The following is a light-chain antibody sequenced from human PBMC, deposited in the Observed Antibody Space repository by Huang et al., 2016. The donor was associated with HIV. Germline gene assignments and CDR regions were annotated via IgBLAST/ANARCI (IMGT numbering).Light chain of an antibody. CDR1: QGISNS. J-gene: IGKJ4*01. CDR2: AAS. Sequence: DIQMTQSPSSLSASVGDRVTITCRARQGISNSLAWYQQKPGKVPRLLIYAASTLQSVVPSRFSGSRSGRDFSLTIGSLQPEDVATYYCQKYDSAPLTFGGGTKVEI. CDR3: QKYDSAPLT. V-gene: IGKV1-27*01.